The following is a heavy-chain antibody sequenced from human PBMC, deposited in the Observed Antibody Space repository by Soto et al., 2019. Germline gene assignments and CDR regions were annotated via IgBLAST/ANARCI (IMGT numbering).Heavy chain of an antibody. D-gene: IGHD1-26*01. J-gene: IGHJ5*02. CDR2: IKSKTDGGTT. CDR3: TTDPLATAPTKDWFDP. V-gene: IGHV3-15*01. CDR1: GFTFSNAW. Sequence: GGSLRLSCAASGFTFSNAWMSWVRQAPGKGLEWVGRIKSKTDGGTTDYAAPVKGRFTISRDDSKNTLYLQMNSLKTEDTAVYYCTTDPLATAPTKDWFDPWGQGTLVTVSS.